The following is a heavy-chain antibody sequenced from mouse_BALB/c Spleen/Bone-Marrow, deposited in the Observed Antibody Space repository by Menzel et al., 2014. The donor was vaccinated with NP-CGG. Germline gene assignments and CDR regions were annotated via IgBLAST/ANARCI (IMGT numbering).Heavy chain of an antibody. CDR2: IYPGDGST. D-gene: IGHD3-3*01. J-gene: IGHJ2*01. V-gene: IGHV1S56*01. CDR1: GYTFTSYY. Sequence: QVQLKHSGPELVKPGASVKMSCKASGYTFTSYYIHWVKQRPGQGLEWIGWIYPGDGSTKYNEKFKGKTTLTADKSSSTAYMLLSSLTSEDSAIYFCARQGGPYYFDYWGQGTTLTVSS. CDR3: ARQGGPYYFDY.